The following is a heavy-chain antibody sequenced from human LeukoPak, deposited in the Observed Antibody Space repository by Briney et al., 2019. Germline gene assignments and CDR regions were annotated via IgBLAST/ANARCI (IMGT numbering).Heavy chain of an antibody. V-gene: IGHV3-30*10. J-gene: IGHJ4*02. Sequence: PGGSLRLSCAASGFTFSDFAMHWVRQAPGKGLEWVAVISYGGGNKYYTDSVQGRFTISRDNSRNTLFLQMNSLRVEDTAVYYCVRTDCSGGSCYPNFDYWGQGTLVTVSS. CDR3: VRTDCSGGSCYPNFDY. D-gene: IGHD2-15*01. CDR2: ISYGGGNK. CDR1: GFTFSDFA.